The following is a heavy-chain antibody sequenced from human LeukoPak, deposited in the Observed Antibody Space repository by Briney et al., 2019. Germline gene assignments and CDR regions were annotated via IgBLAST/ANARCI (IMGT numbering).Heavy chain of an antibody. J-gene: IGHJ4*02. CDR2: IYSDDTT. CDR3: AKLTYGDYPFDY. D-gene: IGHD4-17*01. Sequence: ETLSLTCAVYGGSFSGYYWSWIRQAPGKGLEWVSLIYSDDTTLYADSVKGRFTISRDNSKNTLYLQMNSLRAEDTAVYYCAKLTYGDYPFDYWGQGTLVTVSS. V-gene: IGHV3-66*02. CDR1: GGSFSGYY.